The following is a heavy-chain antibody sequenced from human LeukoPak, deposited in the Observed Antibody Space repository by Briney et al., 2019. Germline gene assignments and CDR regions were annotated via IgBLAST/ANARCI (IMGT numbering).Heavy chain of an antibody. CDR2: INPNSGGT. CDR3: ARDRGLRFLEWLPRGYYYYGMDV. V-gene: IGHV1-2*02. CDR1: GYTFTGYY. Sequence: ASVKVSCKASGYTFTGYYMHWVRQAPGQGLEWMGWINPNSGGTSYAQKFQGRVTMTRDTSISTAYMELSRLRSDDTAVYYCARDRGLRFLEWLPRGYYYYGMDVWGQGTTVTVSS. J-gene: IGHJ6*02. D-gene: IGHD3-3*01.